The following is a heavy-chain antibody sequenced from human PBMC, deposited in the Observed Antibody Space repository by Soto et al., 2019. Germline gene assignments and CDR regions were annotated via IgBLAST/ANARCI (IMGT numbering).Heavy chain of an antibody. CDR3: ARVPERTPRYSSGWYGAYYGMDV. D-gene: IGHD6-19*01. J-gene: IGHJ6*02. CDR2: ISYDGSNK. V-gene: IGHV3-30-3*01. Sequence: GGSLRLSCAASGFTFSSYAMHWVRQAPGKGLEWVAVISYDGSNKYYADSVKGRFTISRDNSKNTLYLQMNSLRAEDTAVYYCARVPERTPRYSSGWYGAYYGMDVWGQGTTVTVSS. CDR1: GFTFSSYA.